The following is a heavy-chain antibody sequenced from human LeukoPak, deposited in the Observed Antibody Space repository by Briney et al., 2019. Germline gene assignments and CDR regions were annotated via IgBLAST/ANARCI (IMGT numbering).Heavy chain of an antibody. CDR3: ARRSIVDTAMAYYFDY. D-gene: IGHD5-18*01. CDR2: INPNSCGT. J-gene: IGHJ4*02. Sequence: ASVKVSCKASGYTFTGYYMHWVRQAPGQGLEWMGWINPNSCGTNYAQKFQGRVTMTRDTSISTAYMELSRLRSDDTAVYYCARRSIVDTAMAYYFDYWGQGTLVTVSS. V-gene: IGHV1-2*02. CDR1: GYTFTGYY.